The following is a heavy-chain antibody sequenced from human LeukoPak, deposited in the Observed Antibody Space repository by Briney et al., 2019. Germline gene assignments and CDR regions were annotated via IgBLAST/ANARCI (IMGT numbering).Heavy chain of an antibody. J-gene: IGHJ4*02. CDR1: GASISPNY. D-gene: IGHD3-10*01. CDR3: ARGHYGPGIGTYPN. CDR2: IHYSGST. V-gene: IGHV4-59*12. Sequence: SETLSLTCTVSGASISPNYWSWFRQPPGKGLEWIGYIHYSGSTSYNPSLKSRVTISLDTSKNQFSLKLSSVTAADTAVYYCARGHYGPGIGTYPNWGQGTLVTVSS.